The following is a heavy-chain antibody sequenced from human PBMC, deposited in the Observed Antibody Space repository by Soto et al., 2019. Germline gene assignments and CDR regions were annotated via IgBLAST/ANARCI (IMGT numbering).Heavy chain of an antibody. D-gene: IGHD2-2*01. CDR3: TRETYIPPTT. CDR2: IYHTGST. V-gene: IGHV4-4*02. J-gene: IGHJ5*02. Sequence: QVQLQESGPGLVKPSGTLSLTCAVSGGSSSTTNWWSWVRQPPGKGLEWIGEIYHTGSTKYNPSLKSRVTISVDKSKNQLSLKLNFVTAADTAVYYCTRETYIPPTTWGQGTLVTVSS. CDR1: GGSSSTTNW.